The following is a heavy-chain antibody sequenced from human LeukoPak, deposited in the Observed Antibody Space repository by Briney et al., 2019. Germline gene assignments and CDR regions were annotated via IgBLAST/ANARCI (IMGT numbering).Heavy chain of an antibody. J-gene: IGHJ4*02. CDR2: IYSGGST. D-gene: IGHD6-19*01. CDR3: ARERQWLGSFDY. Sequence: GGSLRLSCAASGFTVSSNYMSWVRQAPGKGLEWVSVIYSGGSTYYADSVKGRFTISRDNSKNTLYLQVNSLRADDTAVYYCARERQWLGSFDYWGQGTLVTVSS. CDR1: GFTVSSNY. V-gene: IGHV3-66*01.